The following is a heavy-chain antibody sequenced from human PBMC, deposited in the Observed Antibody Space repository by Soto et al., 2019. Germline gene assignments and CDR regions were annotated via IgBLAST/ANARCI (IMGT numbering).Heavy chain of an antibody. J-gene: IGHJ4*02. CDR3: ARASEPYYDSSGYYNY. CDR2: IIPILGIA. V-gene: IGHV1-69*02. D-gene: IGHD3-22*01. CDR1: GGTFSSYT. Sequence: SVKVSCKASGGTFSSYTISWVRQAPGQGLEWMGRIIPILGIAIYAQKFQGRVTITADKSTSTAYMELSSLRSEDTAVYYCARASEPYYDSSGYYNYWGQGTLVTVS.